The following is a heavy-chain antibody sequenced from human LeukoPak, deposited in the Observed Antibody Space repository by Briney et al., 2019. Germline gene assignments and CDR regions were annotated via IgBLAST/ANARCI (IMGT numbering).Heavy chain of an antibody. D-gene: IGHD3-3*01. V-gene: IGHV1-24*01. Sequence: ASVKVSCKVSGYTLTELSMHWVRQAPGKGLEWMGGFDPEDGETIYAQKFQGRVTMTEDTSTDTAYMELSSLRSEDTAVYYCAIAPPTSGIHYDFWSGLGLSYYYYMDVWGKGTTVTVSS. J-gene: IGHJ6*03. CDR1: GYTLTELS. CDR2: FDPEDGET. CDR3: AIAPPTSGIHYDFWSGLGLSYYYYMDV.